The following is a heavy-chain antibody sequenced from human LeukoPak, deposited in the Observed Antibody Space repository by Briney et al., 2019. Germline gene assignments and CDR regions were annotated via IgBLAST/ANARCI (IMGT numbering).Heavy chain of an antibody. CDR1: GGSSRSGDYF. Sequence: PSETLSLTCAVSGGSSRSGDYFWSWIRQPPGKGLEWIGHIHYSGNTYYNPSLKSRVSISVDTSKNQFSLKLSSVTAADTAVYYRARENNDYGGKKAFDYWGQGTLATVSS. CDR2: IHYSGNT. D-gene: IGHD4-23*01. CDR3: ARENNDYGGKKAFDY. J-gene: IGHJ4*02. V-gene: IGHV4-30-4*01.